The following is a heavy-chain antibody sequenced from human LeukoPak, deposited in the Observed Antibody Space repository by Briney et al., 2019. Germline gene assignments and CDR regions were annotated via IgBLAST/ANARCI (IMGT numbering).Heavy chain of an antibody. Sequence: PSETLSLTCTVSGASISSYYWSWIRQPPGKGLEWIGHILSGSINYNPSLRSRVTISVETSNNQVSLKLNSVTAADTAVYYCARDGGYPLGAFDIWGQGTMVTVSS. CDR3: ARDGGYPLGAFDI. J-gene: IGHJ3*02. V-gene: IGHV4-59*01. CDR1: GASISSYY. D-gene: IGHD6-13*01. CDR2: ILSGSI.